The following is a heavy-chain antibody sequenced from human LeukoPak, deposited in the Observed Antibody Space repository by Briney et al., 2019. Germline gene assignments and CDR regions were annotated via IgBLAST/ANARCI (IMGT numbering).Heavy chain of an antibody. Sequence: SETLSLTCTVSGGSISSSSYYWGWIRQPPGKGLEWIGSIYYSGSTYYNPSLKSRVTISVDTSKNQFSLKLSSVTAADTAVYYCARDDPAESSSWYGTAGYYYYYMDVWGKGTTVTVSS. V-gene: IGHV4-39*02. CDR3: ARDDPAESSSWYGTAGYYYYYMDV. J-gene: IGHJ6*03. CDR1: GGSISSSSYY. D-gene: IGHD6-13*01. CDR2: IYYSGST.